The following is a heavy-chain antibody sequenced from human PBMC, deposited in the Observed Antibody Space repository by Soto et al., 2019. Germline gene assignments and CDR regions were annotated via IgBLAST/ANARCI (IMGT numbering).Heavy chain of an antibody. CDR2: IYWDDGK. D-gene: IGHD3-3*01. J-gene: IGHJ4*02. CDR3: AGRGFWSGYSYFAY. CDR1: GFSLSTSGVG. Sequence: SGPTLVNPTQTLTLTCTFSGFSLSTSGVGVAWIRQPPGKALEWLALIYWDDGKRYSPSLKTRLNITKDTSKNQVVLTLTNVDPVDTAMYYCAGRGFWSGYSYFAYWGQGTLVTVSS. V-gene: IGHV2-5*02.